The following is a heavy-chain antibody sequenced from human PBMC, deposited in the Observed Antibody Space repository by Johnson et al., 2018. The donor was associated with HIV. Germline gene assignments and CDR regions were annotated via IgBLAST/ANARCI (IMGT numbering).Heavy chain of an antibody. CDR1: GFTFSSYA. J-gene: IGHJ3*02. Sequence: QVQLVESGGGVLRPGGSLRLSCAASGFTFSSYAMHWVRQAPGKGLEWVAVISYDGSNKYYADSVKGLFTISRDNSKNPLYLQMNSLGAEDTAVYYCANGEMATIKAFYAFDIWGQGTMVTVSS. CDR2: ISYDGSNK. D-gene: IGHD5-24*01. V-gene: IGHV3-30-3*01. CDR3: ANGEMATIKAFYAFDI.